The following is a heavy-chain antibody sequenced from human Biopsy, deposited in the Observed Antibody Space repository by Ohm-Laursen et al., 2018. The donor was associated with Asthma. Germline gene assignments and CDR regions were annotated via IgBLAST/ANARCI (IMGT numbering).Heavy chain of an antibody. D-gene: IGHD2-2*01. CDR2: INFVFVTT. CDR3: ARKAGSCISRTCYSLDF. Sequence: SSVKVSCKSLGGTFNSYVIGWARQAPGQGLEWMCGINFVFVTTTYPQKFQDRVTITADDSTSTVYMELSSLRSEDTAVYYCARKAGSCISRTCYSLDFWGQGTLVTVSS. CDR1: GGTFNSYV. V-gene: IGHV1-69*01. J-gene: IGHJ4*02.